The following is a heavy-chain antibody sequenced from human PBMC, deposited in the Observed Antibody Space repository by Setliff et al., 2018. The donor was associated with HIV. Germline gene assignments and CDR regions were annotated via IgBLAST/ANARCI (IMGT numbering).Heavy chain of an antibody. V-gene: IGHV1-69*13. CDR1: GYTFSSYA. Sequence: SVKVSCKASGYTFSSYAISWVRQAPGQGLEWMGGIIPIFGTANYAQKFQGRVTITADESTSTAYMELGSLRSEDTAVYYCAGRIAAIDYWGQGTLVTVS. CDR2: IIPIFGTA. J-gene: IGHJ4*02. D-gene: IGHD6-13*01. CDR3: AGRIAAIDY.